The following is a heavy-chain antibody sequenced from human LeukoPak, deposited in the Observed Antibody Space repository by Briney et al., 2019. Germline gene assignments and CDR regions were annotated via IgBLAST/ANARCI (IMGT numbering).Heavy chain of an antibody. D-gene: IGHD6-13*01. Sequence: SETLSLTCTVSGDSISTYYWSWIRQPPGKGLEWIGYIYYRVTSDYNPSLKSRVTMSVDMSTRQISLKLSSVTAADTAVYYCARLIVSSWYPYLDYWGQGTLVTVSS. CDR1: GDSISTYY. CDR3: ARLIVSSWYPYLDY. CDR2: IYYRVTS. J-gene: IGHJ4*02. V-gene: IGHV4-59*01.